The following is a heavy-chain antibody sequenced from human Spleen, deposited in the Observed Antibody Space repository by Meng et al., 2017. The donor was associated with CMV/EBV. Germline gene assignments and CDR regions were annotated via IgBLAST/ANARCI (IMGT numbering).Heavy chain of an antibody. D-gene: IGHD4-11*01. CDR1: GFTFSSYS. CDR2: ISSSSSYI. J-gene: IGHJ5*02. Sequence: EVXLVESGGXLVKPGGSLRLSCAASGFTFSSYSMNWVRQAPGKGLEWVSSISSSSSYIYYADSVKGRFTISRDNAKNSLYLQMNSLRAEDTAVYYCARGHDYSNYGWFDPWGQGTLVTVSS. V-gene: IGHV3-21*01. CDR3: ARGHDYSNYGWFDP.